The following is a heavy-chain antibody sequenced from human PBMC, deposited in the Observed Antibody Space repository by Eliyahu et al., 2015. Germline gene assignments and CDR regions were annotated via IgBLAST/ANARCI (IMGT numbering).Heavy chain of an antibody. D-gene: IGHD6-13*01. CDR1: GYSFTXXX. V-gene: IGHV5-51*01. CDR3: ARHRTDSYSWYLVDP. Sequence: EVQLVQSGAEVKKPGESLXISCXXSGYSFTXXXXAWVRQMPGKGLEWMGIIYPGDSDTRXSPSFQGQVTMSVDKSSSTAYLQWSSLKASDTAMYYCARHRTDSYSWYLVDPWSQGTLVTVSS. J-gene: IGHJ5*02. CDR2: IYPGDSDT.